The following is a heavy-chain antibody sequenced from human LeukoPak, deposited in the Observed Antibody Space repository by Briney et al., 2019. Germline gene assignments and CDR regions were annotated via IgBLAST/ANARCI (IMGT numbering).Heavy chain of an antibody. Sequence: KPGGSLRLSCAASGFTFSNAWMNWVRQAPGKGLEWVSRIKSKTDGGTTDYAAPVKGRFTISRDDSKNTLYLQMNSLKTEDTAVYYCTTSRRYWGQGTLVTVSS. CDR2: IKSKTDGGTT. D-gene: IGHD6-6*01. CDR3: TTSRRY. V-gene: IGHV3-15*07. CDR1: GFTFSNAW. J-gene: IGHJ4*02.